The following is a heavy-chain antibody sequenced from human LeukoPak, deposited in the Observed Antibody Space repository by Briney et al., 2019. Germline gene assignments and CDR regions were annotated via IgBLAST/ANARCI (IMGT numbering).Heavy chain of an antibody. CDR3: ARTGSGSLYYYYYYMDV. Sequence: GGSLRLSCAASGFTFSSYWMHWVRQAPGKGLVWVSRINSDGSGTSYADSVKGRFTISRDNAKNSLYLQMNSLRAEDTAVYYCARTGSGSLYYYYYYMDVWGKGTTVTVSS. V-gene: IGHV3-74*01. CDR2: INSDGSGT. CDR1: GFTFSSYW. D-gene: IGHD1-26*01. J-gene: IGHJ6*03.